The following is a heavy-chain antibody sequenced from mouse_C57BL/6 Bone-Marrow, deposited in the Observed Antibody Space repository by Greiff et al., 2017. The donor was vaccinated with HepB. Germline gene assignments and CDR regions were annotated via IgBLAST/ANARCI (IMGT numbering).Heavy chain of an antibody. Sequence: DVHLVESGGGLVKPGGSLKLSCAASGFTFSSYAMSWVRQTPKKRLEWVATISDGGSYTYYPDNVKGRFTISRDNAKNNLYLQMIHLKSEDTAMYYCASPSYYREAWFAYWGQGTLVTVSA. D-gene: IGHD2-14*01. V-gene: IGHV5-4*01. CDR2: ISDGGSYT. J-gene: IGHJ3*01. CDR1: GFTFSSYA. CDR3: ASPSYYREAWFAY.